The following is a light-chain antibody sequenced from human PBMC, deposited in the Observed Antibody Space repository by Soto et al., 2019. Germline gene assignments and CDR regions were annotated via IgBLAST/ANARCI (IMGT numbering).Light chain of an antibody. V-gene: IGKV3-20*01. J-gene: IGKJ2*01. CDR1: QSVSANF. CDR3: QQYGSSPYT. CDR2: AAS. Sequence: EIVLTQSPGTLSLSPGERATLSCRASQSVSANFVACYQQKPGQPPRLFIFAASGRAAGIPDSFSGSGSGTDFTLTISRLEPEDFAVYYCQQYGSSPYTFAQGTKLEI.